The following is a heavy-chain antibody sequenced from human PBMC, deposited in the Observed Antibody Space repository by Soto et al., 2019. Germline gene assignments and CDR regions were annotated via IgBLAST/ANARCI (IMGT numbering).Heavy chain of an antibody. Sequence: QVQLVESGGGVVQPGRSLRLSCAASGFTFSSYAMYWVRQAPGKGLEWVAVISYDGNNKYYADSVKGRFTISRDNSKNTLYLQMNSLRAEDTAVYYCARAGPNGIFGVPYFDYWGQGTLVTVSS. J-gene: IGHJ4*02. CDR2: ISYDGNNK. CDR1: GFTFSSYA. V-gene: IGHV3-30-3*01. CDR3: ARAGPNGIFGVPYFDY. D-gene: IGHD3-3*01.